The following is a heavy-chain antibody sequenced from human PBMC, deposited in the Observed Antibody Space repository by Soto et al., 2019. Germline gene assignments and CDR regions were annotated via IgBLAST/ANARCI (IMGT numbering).Heavy chain of an antibody. CDR2: IWYDGSNK. CDR3: AKGYSNYGGMDV. CDR1: GFTFSSYG. V-gene: IGHV3-33*06. J-gene: IGHJ6*04. Sequence: PGGSLRLSCAASGFTFSSYGMHWVRQAPGKGLEWVAVIWYDGSNKYYADSVKGRFTISRDNSKNTLYLQMNSLRAEDTAVYYCAKGYSNYGGMDVWGKGTTVTVSS. D-gene: IGHD4-4*01.